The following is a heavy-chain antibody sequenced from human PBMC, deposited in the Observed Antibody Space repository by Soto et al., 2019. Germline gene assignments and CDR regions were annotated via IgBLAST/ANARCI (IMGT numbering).Heavy chain of an antibody. CDR1: GDSISSNLHY. CDR3: ARHLPSAKNLYYYYYYMDV. CDR2: ISYSGST. D-gene: IGHD2-2*01. V-gene: IGHV4-39*01. Sequence: SETLSLTCTVSGDSISSNLHYWGWIRQPPGKGLEWIGSISYSGSTYYNPYLRSRVTVSVDTSKNQFSLKLSSVTAADTALYYCARHLPSAKNLYYYYYYMDVWGKGTTVTVSS. J-gene: IGHJ6*03.